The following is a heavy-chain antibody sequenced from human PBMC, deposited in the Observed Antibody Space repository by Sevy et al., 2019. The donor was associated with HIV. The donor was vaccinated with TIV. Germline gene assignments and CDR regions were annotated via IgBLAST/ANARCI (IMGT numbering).Heavy chain of an antibody. D-gene: IGHD5-12*01. V-gene: IGHV3-23*01. CDR3: AKEGYGY. CDR1: GFTFSSYA. Sequence: GGSLRLSCVASGFTFSSYAMSWVRQAPGKGLEWVSTFSGSGARTYYADSVKGRFTISRDNSKNTLYLQMNSLRAEDTAIYYCAKEGYGYWGQGTLVTVSS. J-gene: IGHJ4*02. CDR2: FSGSGART.